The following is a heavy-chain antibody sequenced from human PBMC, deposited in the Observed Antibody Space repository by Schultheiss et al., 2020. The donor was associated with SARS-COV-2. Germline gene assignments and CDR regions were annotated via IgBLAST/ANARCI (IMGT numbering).Heavy chain of an antibody. D-gene: IGHD4-17*01. CDR1: GGTFSSYA. J-gene: IGHJ3*02. CDR2: ISAYNGNT. Sequence: ASVKVSCKASGGTFSSYAISWVRQAPGQGLEWMGWISAYNGNTNYAQKLQGRVTMTTDTSTSTAYMELRSLRSDDTAVYYCARDPHKDYGDYGASGAFDIWGQGTMVTVSS. CDR3: ARDPHKDYGDYGASGAFDI. V-gene: IGHV1-18*01.